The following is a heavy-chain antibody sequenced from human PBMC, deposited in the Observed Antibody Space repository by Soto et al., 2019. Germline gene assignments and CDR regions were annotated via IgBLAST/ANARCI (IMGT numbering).Heavy chain of an antibody. J-gene: IGHJ6*02. CDR2: INHSGST. CDR1: GGSISSSSYY. Sequence: PSETLSLTCTVSGGSISSSSYYWSWIRQPPGKGLEWIGEINHSGSTNYNPSLKSRVTISVDTSKNQFSLKLSSVTAADTAVYYCAGHYDFSYYYYYGMDVWGQGTTVTVSS. CDR3: AGHYDFSYYYYYGMDV. D-gene: IGHD3-3*01. V-gene: IGHV4-39*07.